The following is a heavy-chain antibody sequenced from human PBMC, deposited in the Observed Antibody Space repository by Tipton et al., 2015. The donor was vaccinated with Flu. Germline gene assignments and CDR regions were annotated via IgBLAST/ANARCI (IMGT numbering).Heavy chain of an antibody. V-gene: IGHV4-4*02. CDR1: GDSISSNYW. J-gene: IGHJ4*02. CDR3: AREDQQLFPRSLDN. CDR2: IYGAGST. Sequence: TLSLTCTVSGDSISSNYWWSWVRQPPGKGLEWIGEIYGAGSTNYNPSLRGRVTISLDKSKNHYSLILRPVTAADTAVNYCAREDQQLFPRSLDNWGQGTLVTVSS. D-gene: IGHD6-13*01.